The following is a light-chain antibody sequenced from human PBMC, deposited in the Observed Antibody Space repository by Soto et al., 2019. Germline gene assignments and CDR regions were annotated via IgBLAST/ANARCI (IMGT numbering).Light chain of an antibody. CDR2: SND. CDR3: AAWDDSLIALL. Sequence: QSVLTQPPSASGTPGQRVTISCSGTYSNVGSNVVNWYQQVPGAAPKLVNYSNDRRPSGVPDRFFGSKSGASASLAISGLQTEDEADYYCAAWDDSLIALLFGGGTKVTVL. V-gene: IGLV1-44*01. CDR1: YSNVGSNV. J-gene: IGLJ3*02.